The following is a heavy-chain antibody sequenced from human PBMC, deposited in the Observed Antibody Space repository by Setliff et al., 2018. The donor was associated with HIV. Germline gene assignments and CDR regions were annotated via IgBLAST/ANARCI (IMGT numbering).Heavy chain of an antibody. CDR1: GFSGSA. CDR3: TRLGPSDYCGGGNCYYDY. V-gene: IGHV3-73*01. J-gene: IGHJ4*02. Sequence: PGESLKISCAASGFSGSAMHWVRQASGKGLEWVGRIKSKTNNYATAYAASVKGRFTISRDDSKKTAYLQMNSLETEDTAVYFCTRLGPSDYCGGGNCYYDYWGQGTLVTVSS. CDR2: IKSKTNNYAT. D-gene: IGHD2-15*01.